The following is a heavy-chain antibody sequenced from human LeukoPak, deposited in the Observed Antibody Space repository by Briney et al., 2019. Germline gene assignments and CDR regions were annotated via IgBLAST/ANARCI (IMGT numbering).Heavy chain of an antibody. CDR3: ATRAYYDSSGYPPPFDY. J-gene: IGHJ4*02. D-gene: IGHD3-22*01. CDR1: GFTFSSYW. Sequence: GGSLRLSCAVSGFTFSSYWMSWVRQAPGKGLEWASGISWNSGSIGYADSVKGRFTISRDNAKNSLYLQMNSLRAEDTALYYCATRAYYDSSGYPPPFDYWGQGTLVTVSS. V-gene: IGHV3-9*01. CDR2: ISWNSGSI.